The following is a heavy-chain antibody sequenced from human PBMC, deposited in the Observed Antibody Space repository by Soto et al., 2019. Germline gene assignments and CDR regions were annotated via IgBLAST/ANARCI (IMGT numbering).Heavy chain of an antibody. CDR3: ARVDHYYYYYGMDV. CDR2: IYYSGST. D-gene: IGHD3-9*01. Sequence: SETLSLTCTVSGGSISSGDYCWSWIRQPPGKGLEWIGYIYYSGSTYYNPSLKSRVTISVDTSKNQFSLKLSSVTAADTAVYYCARVDHYYYYYGMDVWGQGTTVTVSS. V-gene: IGHV4-30-4*01. J-gene: IGHJ6*02. CDR1: GGSISSGDYC.